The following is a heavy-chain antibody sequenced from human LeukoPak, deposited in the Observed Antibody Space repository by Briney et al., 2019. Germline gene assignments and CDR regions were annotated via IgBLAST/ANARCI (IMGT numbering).Heavy chain of an antibody. CDR1: GYTFTSYG. CDR2: ISAYNGNT. D-gene: IGHD6-13*01. J-gene: IGHJ4*02. CDR3: ARDQDKQQLAHFDY. Sequence: GASVKVSCKASGYTFTSYGISWVRQAPGQGLEWMGWISAYNGNTNYAQKLQGRVTMTTDTSTSTAYMELRSLRSDDTAVYYCARDQDKQQLAHFDYWGQGTLVTVSS. V-gene: IGHV1-18*01.